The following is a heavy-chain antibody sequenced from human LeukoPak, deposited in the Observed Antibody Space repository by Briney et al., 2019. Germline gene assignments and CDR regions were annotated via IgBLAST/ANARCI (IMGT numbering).Heavy chain of an antibody. CDR1: GGSFSGYY. V-gene: IGHV4-34*01. CDR3: ARGSSPWDY. Sequence: SETLSLTCAVYGGSFSGYYWSWIRQPPGKGLEWIGETNHSGSTNYNPSLKSRVTISVDTSKNQFSLKLSSVTAADTAMYYCARGSSPWDYWGQGTLVTVSS. D-gene: IGHD6-6*01. CDR2: TNHSGST. J-gene: IGHJ4*02.